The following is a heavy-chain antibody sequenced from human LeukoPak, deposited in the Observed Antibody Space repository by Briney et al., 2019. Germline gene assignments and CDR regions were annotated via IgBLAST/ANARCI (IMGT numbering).Heavy chain of an antibody. Sequence: GGSLRLSCAASGLTFSSYEMNWVRQAPGKGLEWVASIGPTGSDRYHADSIKGRFTISRDNANNFLYLQMNSLRAEDTAVYYCAIETNGRHYDYWGQGTLLTVSS. CDR2: IGPTGSDR. J-gene: IGHJ4*02. D-gene: IGHD1-14*01. CDR1: GLTFSSYE. CDR3: AIETNGRHYDY. V-gene: IGHV3-21*06.